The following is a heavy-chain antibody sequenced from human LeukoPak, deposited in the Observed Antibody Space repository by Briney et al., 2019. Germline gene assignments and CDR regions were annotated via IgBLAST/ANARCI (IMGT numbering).Heavy chain of an antibody. Sequence: SGALSLTFPVSGGSLSRYYWSWIRQPPGKGLGWIGYIYTSGSTNYNPSLKSRVTISVDTSKNQFSLKLSSVTAADTVMYYCARGDDSSGYYFDYWGQGTLVTVSS. CDR2: IYTSGST. J-gene: IGHJ4*02. V-gene: IGHV4-4*09. CDR1: GGSLSRYY. CDR3: ARGDDSSGYYFDY. D-gene: IGHD3-22*01.